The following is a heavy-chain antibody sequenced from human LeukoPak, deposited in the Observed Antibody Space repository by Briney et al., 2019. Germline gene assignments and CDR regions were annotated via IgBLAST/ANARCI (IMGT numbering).Heavy chain of an antibody. D-gene: IGHD6-13*01. Sequence: SETLSLTCAVYGGSFSGYYWSWIRQPPGKGLEWIGEINHSGSTNYNPSLKSRVTISVDTSKNQFSLKLSSVTAADAAVYYCARVGPAATGWFDPWGQGTLVTVSS. CDR2: INHSGST. J-gene: IGHJ5*02. V-gene: IGHV4-34*01. CDR1: GGSFSGYY. CDR3: ARVGPAATGWFDP.